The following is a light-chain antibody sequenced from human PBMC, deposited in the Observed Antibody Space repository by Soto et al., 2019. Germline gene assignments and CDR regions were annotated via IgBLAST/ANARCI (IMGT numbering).Light chain of an antibody. Sequence: EIVLPPSPDPLSLSPEESATLSCRASQSVSNNYLAWYQQKAGQAPRPLIYAASSRAPGVPDRFRGSGSGTDFSLTIIRLEPEDFAVYYCQQFSSYPLTFGGGTKVDIK. CDR3: QQFSSYPLT. J-gene: IGKJ4*01. CDR1: QSVSNNY. CDR2: AAS. V-gene: IGKV3-20*01.